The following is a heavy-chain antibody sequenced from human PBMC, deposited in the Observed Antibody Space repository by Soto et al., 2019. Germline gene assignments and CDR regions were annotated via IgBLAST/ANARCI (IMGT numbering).Heavy chain of an antibody. CDR2: IYYSGST. J-gene: IGHJ2*01. Sequence: QLQLQESGPGLVKPSETLSLTCTVSGGSISSSSYYWGWIRQPPGKGLEWIGSIYYSGSTYYNPSLKSRVTISVDTSKNQFSLKLGSVTAADTAGYYCARHFGSHRQWLVGWWYFDLWGRGTLVTVSS. V-gene: IGHV4-39*01. D-gene: IGHD6-19*01. CDR1: GGSISSSSYY. CDR3: ARHFGSHRQWLVGWWYFDL.